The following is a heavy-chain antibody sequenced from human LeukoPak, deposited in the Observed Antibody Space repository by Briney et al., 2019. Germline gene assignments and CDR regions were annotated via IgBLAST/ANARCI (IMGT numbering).Heavy chain of an antibody. CDR3: AKDLFSGSYSFYFYGLDL. CDR1: GFTFSTYP. J-gene: IGHJ6*02. V-gene: IGHV3-23*01. D-gene: IGHD3-10*01. CDR2: ISGSGGDT. Sequence: GGSLRLSCAASGFTFSTYPMNWVRQAPGQGLEWVSAISGSGGDTYYADSVKGRFTISRDNSKNTVYLQMNSLRAEDTAVYYCAKDLFSGSYSFYFYGLDLWGLGTTDTVSS.